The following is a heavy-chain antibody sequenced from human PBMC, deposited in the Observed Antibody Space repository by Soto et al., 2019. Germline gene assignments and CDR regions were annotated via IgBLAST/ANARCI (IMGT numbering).Heavy chain of an antibody. CDR2: INHSGST. J-gene: IGHJ4*02. V-gene: IGHV4-34*01. CDR1: GGSFSGYY. Sequence: SETLSLTCAVYGGSFSGYYWSWIRQPPGKGLEWIGEINHSGSTNYNPSLKSRVTISVDTSKNQFSLKLSSVTAADTAVYYCARYNTVTTPHFDYWGQVTLVTVSS. D-gene: IGHD4-17*01. CDR3: ARYNTVTTPHFDY.